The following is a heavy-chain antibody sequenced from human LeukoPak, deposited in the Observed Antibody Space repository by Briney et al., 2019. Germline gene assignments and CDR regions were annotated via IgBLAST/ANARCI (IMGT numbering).Heavy chain of an antibody. J-gene: IGHJ4*02. CDR2: LSGSGITT. Sequence: PGGSLRLSCAASGFTFSNSAMSWVRQAPGKGLEWVSTLSGSGITTYYADSVKGRFTISRDNSKNTLYLQMNSLRAEDTAVYYCAKQGIAAADTFDYSGQGTLVTVSS. CDR3: AKQGIAAADTFDY. CDR1: GFTFSNSA. V-gene: IGHV3-23*01. D-gene: IGHD6-13*01.